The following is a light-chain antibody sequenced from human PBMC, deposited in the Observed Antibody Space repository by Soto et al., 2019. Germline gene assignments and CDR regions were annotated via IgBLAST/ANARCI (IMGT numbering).Light chain of an antibody. CDR3: QQYGGSPT. V-gene: IGKV3-20*01. CDR1: QSVSSSY. J-gene: IGKJ4*01. Sequence: EIVLTQSPGTLSLSPGERATLSCRASQSVSSSYLAWYQQKPGQAPRLLIYGASSRATGITDRFSGSGSGTDFTLTISRLEPEDFAVYYCQQYGGSPTFGGGTKVEIK. CDR2: GAS.